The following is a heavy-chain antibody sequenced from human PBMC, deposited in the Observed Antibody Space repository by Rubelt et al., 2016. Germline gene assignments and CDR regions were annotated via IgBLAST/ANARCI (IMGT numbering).Heavy chain of an antibody. Sequence: QVQLQESGPGLVKPSETLSLTCTVSGGSISSYYWSWIRQPPRKGLEWIGYIYYSGSTNYNPSLKSRVTISLDTSKSQFSLKLSSVTAADTAVYYCASTVTTRGLYYFDSWGQGTLVTVSS. D-gene: IGHD4-17*01. CDR1: GGSISSYY. CDR2: IYYSGST. J-gene: IGHJ4*02. CDR3: ASTVTTRGLYYFDS. V-gene: IGHV4-59*01.